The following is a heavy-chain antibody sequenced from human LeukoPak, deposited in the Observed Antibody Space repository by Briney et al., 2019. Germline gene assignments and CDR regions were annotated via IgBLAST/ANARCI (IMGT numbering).Heavy chain of an antibody. V-gene: IGHV1-46*01. CDR3: ARDRVAARPFDY. CDR1: GGTFSSYA. CDR2: INPGGGST. Sequence: ASVKVSCKASGGTFSSYAISWVRQAPGQGLEWMGIINPGGGSTSYAQKFQGRVTMTRDTSTSTVYMELSSLRSEDTAVYYCARDRVAARPFDYWGQGTLVTVSS. J-gene: IGHJ4*02. D-gene: IGHD6-6*01.